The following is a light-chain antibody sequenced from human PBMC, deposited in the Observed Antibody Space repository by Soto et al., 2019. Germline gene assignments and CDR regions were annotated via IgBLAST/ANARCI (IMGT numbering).Light chain of an antibody. CDR1: QGIITY. J-gene: IGKJ4*01. CDR3: QQYDNLPLT. CDR2: SSS. Sequence: DIQLTQSPSSLSASVGDRVTITCRASQGIITYLNWYQQKPGKAPNLLIYSSSTLQSGVPSRFSGSGSGTDFTLTISSLQPEDFATYYCQQYDNLPLTFGGGTKVEIK. V-gene: IGKV1-39*01.